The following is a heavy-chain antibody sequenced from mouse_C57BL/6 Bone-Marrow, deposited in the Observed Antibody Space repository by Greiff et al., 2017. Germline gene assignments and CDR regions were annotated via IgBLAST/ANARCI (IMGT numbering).Heavy chain of an antibody. V-gene: IGHV1-54*01. CDR1: GYAFTNYL. J-gene: IGHJ1*03. D-gene: IGHD1-1*01. CDR3: ARNDYGSSYDWYFDV. Sequence: VKLQQSGAELVRPGTSVKVSCKASGYAFTNYLIEWVKQRPGQGLEWIGVINPGSGGTNYNEKFKGKATLTADKSSSTAYMQLSSLTSEDSAVYFCARNDYGSSYDWYFDVWGTGTTVTVSS. CDR2: INPGSGGT.